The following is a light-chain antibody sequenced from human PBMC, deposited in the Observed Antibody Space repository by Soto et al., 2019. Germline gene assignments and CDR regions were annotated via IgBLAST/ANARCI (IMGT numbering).Light chain of an antibody. J-gene: IGKJ1*01. CDR2: EAS. V-gene: IGKV3-20*01. CDR3: QQYGSSPTWT. Sequence: EIVLAQSPGTLSLSPGERAALACRASQSVSTKFLAWYQQKPGQAPRLXXHEASNRATGIPARLIGSGSGTDYTLTISSLEPGASAVYSCQQYGSSPTWTFGQGTKVDI. CDR1: QSVSTKF.